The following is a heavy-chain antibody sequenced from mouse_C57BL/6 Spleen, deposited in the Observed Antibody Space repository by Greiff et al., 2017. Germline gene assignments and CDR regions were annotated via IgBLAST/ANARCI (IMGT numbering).Heavy chain of an antibody. CDR1: GFTFSSYG. CDR2: ISSGGSYT. J-gene: IGHJ4*01. CDR3: ATLLSNSYYAMDY. V-gene: IGHV5-6*01. Sequence: EVKLVESGGDLVKPGGSLKLSCAASGFTFSSYGMSWVRQTPDKRLEWVATISSGGSYTYYPDSVKGRFTISRDNAKNTLYLQMSSLKSEDTAMYYCATLLSNSYYAMDYWGQGTSVTVSS. D-gene: IGHD2-10*01.